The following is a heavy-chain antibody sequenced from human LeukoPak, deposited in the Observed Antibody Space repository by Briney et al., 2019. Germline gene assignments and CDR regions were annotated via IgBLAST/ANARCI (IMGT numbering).Heavy chain of an antibody. V-gene: IGHV4-38-2*02. CDR3: ARDGRVDTAMVMNP. CDR1: GYSISSGFY. Sequence: SETLSLTCTVSGYSISSGFYWGWIRQPPGKGLECIGSIYHSGSTYYNPSLKSRVTISVDTSKNQFSLTLSSVTAADTAVYYCARDGRVDTAMVMNPWGQGTLVTVSS. D-gene: IGHD5-18*01. J-gene: IGHJ5*02. CDR2: IYHSGST.